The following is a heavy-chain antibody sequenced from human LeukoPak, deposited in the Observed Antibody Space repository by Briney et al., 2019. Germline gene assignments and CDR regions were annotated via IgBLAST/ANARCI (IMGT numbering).Heavy chain of an antibody. V-gene: IGHV1-69*04. CDR3: AKYYYDSSGDGFDY. CDR1: GGTFSSYA. Sequence: SVKVSCKASGGTFSSYAISWVRQAPGQGLEWMGRIIPILGIANYAQKFQGRVTITADKSTSTAYMELSSLRSEDTAVYYCAKYYYDSSGDGFDYWGQGTLVTVSS. CDR2: IIPILGIA. D-gene: IGHD3-22*01. J-gene: IGHJ4*02.